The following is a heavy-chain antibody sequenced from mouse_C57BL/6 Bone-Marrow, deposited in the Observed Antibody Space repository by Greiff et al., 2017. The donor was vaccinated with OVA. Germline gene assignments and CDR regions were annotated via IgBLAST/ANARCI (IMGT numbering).Heavy chain of an antibody. J-gene: IGHJ2*01. D-gene: IGHD1-1*01. Sequence: QVQLQQPGAELVKPGASVSMSCKASGYTFTSYWITWVKQRPGQGLEWLGDIYPGSGSTNYNEKFKSKATLTVDTSSSTAYMQLSSLTSEDSAVYYCARSDSGSSYGYWGQGTTLTVSS. CDR1: GYTFTSYW. V-gene: IGHV1-55*01. CDR2: IYPGSGST. CDR3: ARSDSGSSYGY.